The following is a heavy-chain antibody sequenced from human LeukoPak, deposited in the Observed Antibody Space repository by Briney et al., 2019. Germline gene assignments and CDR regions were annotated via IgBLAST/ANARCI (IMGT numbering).Heavy chain of an antibody. CDR1: GGSISSHY. V-gene: IGHV4-59*08. CDR3: ANLIAVAGYYFDY. J-gene: IGHJ4*02. D-gene: IGHD6-19*01. CDR2: IYYSGST. Sequence: PSETLSLTCTVSGGSISSHYWSWIRQPPGKGLEWIGYIYYSGSTNYNPSLKSRVTISVDTSKNQFSLKLSSVTAADTAVYYCANLIAVAGYYFDYWGQGTLVTVSS.